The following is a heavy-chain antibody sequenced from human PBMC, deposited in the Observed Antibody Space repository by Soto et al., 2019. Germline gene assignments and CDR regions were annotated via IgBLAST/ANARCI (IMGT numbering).Heavy chain of an antibody. J-gene: IGHJ5*02. CDR2: ISSSSTYI. CDR3: AVIGVVAATHWFDP. CDR1: GFTFSSYS. Sequence: EVQLVESGGGLVKPGGSLRLSCAASGFTFSSYSMNWVRQAPGKGLEWVSSISSSSTYIYYAASVKGRFTISRDNAKNSLYLQMHSLRAEDTALYYCAVIGVVAATHWFDPWGQGTLVTVSS. V-gene: IGHV3-21*01. D-gene: IGHD2-15*01.